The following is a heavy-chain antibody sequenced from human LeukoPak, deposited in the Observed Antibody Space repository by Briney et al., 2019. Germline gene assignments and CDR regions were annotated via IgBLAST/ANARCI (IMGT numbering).Heavy chain of an antibody. CDR3: ARSAGTTAADHRYGMDV. Sequence: NSSVTLSLTCTVSGGSISSYYCSWIRQPPGKGLEWIGYIYYSGSTNYNPSLKSRVTISVDTSKNQFSLKLSSVTAADTAVYYCARSAGTTAADHRYGMDVWGQGTSVTVSS. J-gene: IGHJ6*02. CDR2: IYYSGST. CDR1: GGSISSYY. V-gene: IGHV4-59*08. D-gene: IGHD6-13*01.